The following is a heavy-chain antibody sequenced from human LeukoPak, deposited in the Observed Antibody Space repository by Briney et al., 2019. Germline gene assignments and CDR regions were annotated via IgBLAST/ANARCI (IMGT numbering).Heavy chain of an antibody. J-gene: IGHJ4*02. D-gene: IGHD2-15*01. Sequence: PGGSLRLSCAASGFTFSSYAMHWVRQAPGKGLEYVSAISSNGGSTYYADSVKGRFTISRDNSKNTLYLQMSSLRAEDTAVYYCVNGGGKGAARKYYFDYWGQGTLVTVSS. CDR1: GFTFSSYA. V-gene: IGHV3-64D*06. CDR2: ISSNGGST. CDR3: VNGGGKGAARKYYFDY.